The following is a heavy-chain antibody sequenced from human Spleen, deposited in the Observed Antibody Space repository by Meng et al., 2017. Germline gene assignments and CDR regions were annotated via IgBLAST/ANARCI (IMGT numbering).Heavy chain of an antibody. CDR2: IKQDGSEK. J-gene: IGHJ3*02. CDR1: GFTFSSYW. V-gene: IGHV3-7*01. CDR3: ARVFYGDYAFDI. Sequence: GESLKISCAASGFTFSSYWMSWVRQAPGKGLEWVANIKQDGSEKYYVDSVKGRFTISRDNAKNSLYLQMNSLRAEDTAVYYCARVFYGDYAFDIWGQGTMVTVSS. D-gene: IGHD4-17*01.